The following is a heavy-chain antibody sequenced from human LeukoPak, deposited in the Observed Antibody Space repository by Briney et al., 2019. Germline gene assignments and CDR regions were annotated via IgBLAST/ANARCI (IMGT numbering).Heavy chain of an antibody. J-gene: IGHJ4*02. CDR3: ARDSTMAGPEGIDY. CDR2: INPNSGGT. Sequence: GASVKLSCKASGYTFTGYYFHWVRQAPGQGLEWMGWINPNSGGTNYAKKFQGRVTMARDTSSSTVYMELSRLTSDDTAVYYCARDSTMAGPEGIDYWGQGTLVTVSS. CDR1: GYTFTGYY. D-gene: IGHD5-24*01. V-gene: IGHV1-2*02.